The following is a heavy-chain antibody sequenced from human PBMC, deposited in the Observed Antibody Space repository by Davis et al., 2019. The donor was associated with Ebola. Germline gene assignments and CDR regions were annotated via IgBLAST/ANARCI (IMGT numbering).Heavy chain of an antibody. J-gene: IGHJ4*02. D-gene: IGHD6-19*01. V-gene: IGHV4-34*01. CDR3: ARWDSGGWYSFFDY. CDR1: GGSFSGYY. CDR2: INHSGST. Sequence: SETLSLTCAVYGGSFSGYYWSWIRQPPGKGLEWIGEINHSGSTNYNPSLKSRVTISVDKSKNQFSLKLSSVTAADTAVYYCARWDSGGWYSFFDYWGLGTLVTVSS.